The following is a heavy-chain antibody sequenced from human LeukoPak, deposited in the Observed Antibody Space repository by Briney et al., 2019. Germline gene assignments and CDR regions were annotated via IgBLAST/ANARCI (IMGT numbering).Heavy chain of an antibody. Sequence: ASVKVSCKASGYTFTGYYMHWVRQAPGQGLEWMGWINPNSGGTNYAQKFQGRVTMTRDTSISTAYMELSRLRSDDTAVYYCARGPIAAAGRRTGHWFDPWGQGTLVTVSS. J-gene: IGHJ5*02. CDR1: GYTFTGYY. CDR3: ARGPIAAAGRRTGHWFDP. CDR2: INPNSGGT. V-gene: IGHV1-2*02. D-gene: IGHD6-13*01.